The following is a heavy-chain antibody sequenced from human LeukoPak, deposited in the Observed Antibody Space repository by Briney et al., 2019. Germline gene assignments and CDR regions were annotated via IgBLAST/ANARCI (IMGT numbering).Heavy chain of an antibody. Sequence: PSETLSLTCTVSGGSISSSSYYWGWIRQPPGKGLEWIGSIYYSGSTYYNPSLKSRVTISVDTSKNQFSLKLSSVTAADTAVYYCARDDSSGYYYDAFDIWGQGTMVTVSS. CDR2: IYYSGST. V-gene: IGHV4-39*02. CDR1: GGSISSSSYY. D-gene: IGHD3-22*01. CDR3: ARDDSSGYYYDAFDI. J-gene: IGHJ3*02.